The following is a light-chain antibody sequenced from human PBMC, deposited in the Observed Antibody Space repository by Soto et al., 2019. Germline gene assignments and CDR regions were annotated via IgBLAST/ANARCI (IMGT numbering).Light chain of an antibody. Sequence: DIVMTQSPDSLAVSLGERATVNCKSSQSVLYSSNNMNYLAWYQQKPGQPPKLLIYWSSTRASGVPDRFSGSGSGAEFSLTISSLQAEDAAVYYCQQYLSHPYTFGLGTRLEIK. CDR1: QSVLYSSNNMNY. V-gene: IGKV4-1*01. CDR2: WSS. J-gene: IGKJ2*01. CDR3: QQYLSHPYT.